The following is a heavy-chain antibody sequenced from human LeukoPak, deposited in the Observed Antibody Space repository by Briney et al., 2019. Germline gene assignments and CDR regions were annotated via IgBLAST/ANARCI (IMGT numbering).Heavy chain of an antibody. J-gene: IGHJ4*02. D-gene: IGHD6-6*01. V-gene: IGHV4-34*01. Sequence: SETLSLTCTVSGGSISSYYWSWIRQPPGKGLEWIGEINHSGNTNYNPSLKSRVTISVDTSKNQFSLKLSSVTAADTAVYYCARSPARASSHIDYWGQGTLVTVSS. CDR2: INHSGNT. CDR3: ARSPARASSHIDY. CDR1: GGSISSYY.